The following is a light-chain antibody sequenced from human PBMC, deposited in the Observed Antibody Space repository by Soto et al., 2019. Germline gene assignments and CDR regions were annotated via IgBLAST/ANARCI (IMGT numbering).Light chain of an antibody. J-gene: IGKJ2*01. CDR2: GAS. Sequence: EIVMTQPPATLSVSPGERAALSCRASQSVSSNLAWYQHKPGQAPRLLIYGASTRATGIPARFSGSGSGTEFTLTISSLQSEDVAVYYCQQYNHWPPMYTFGQGTKLEIK. CDR3: QQYNHWPPMYT. CDR1: QSVSSN. V-gene: IGKV3-15*01.